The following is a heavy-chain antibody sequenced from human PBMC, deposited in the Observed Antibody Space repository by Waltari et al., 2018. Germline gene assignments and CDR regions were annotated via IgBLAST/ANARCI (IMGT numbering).Heavy chain of an antibody. CDR2: IYPDDSDT. CDR3: ARPGYCGGDCYYAS. J-gene: IGHJ5*02. CDR1: GYTFTNYW. V-gene: IGHV5-51*01. D-gene: IGHD2-21*01. Sequence: EVQLVQSGAEVKKPGESLKISCEASGYTFTNYWIGWVRQMPGRGLEWMGCIYPDDSDTIYSPSFQGQVTISADKSINTAFLRWSSLKASDTAIYYCARPGYCGGDCYYASWGQGTLVTVSS.